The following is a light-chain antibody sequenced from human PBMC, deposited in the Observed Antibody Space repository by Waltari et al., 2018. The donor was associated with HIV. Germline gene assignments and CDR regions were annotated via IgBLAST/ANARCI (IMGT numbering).Light chain of an antibody. J-gene: IGKJ1*01. Sequence: MTQSPAPLSVSPGESATLSCRARQSISIDFAWFQQKPGHAPRLLIYGASSRATGFPSRCSGGGSHTDFTLTISRLQSEDFSVYYCQQYSHWPRTFGQGTTVDIK. CDR3: QQYSHWPRT. CDR2: GAS. V-gene: IGKV3-15*01. CDR1: QSISID.